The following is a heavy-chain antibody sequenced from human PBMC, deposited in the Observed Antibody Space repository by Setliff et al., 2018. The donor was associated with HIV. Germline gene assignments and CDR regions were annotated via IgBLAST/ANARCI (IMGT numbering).Heavy chain of an antibody. CDR3: ARHFGYNPGWFDS. V-gene: IGHV5-10-1*01. CDR1: GFSFTSYW. CDR2: IDPADSYT. Sequence: GESLKISCSGSGFSFTSYWISWVRQMPGKGLEWMGRIDPADSYTHYSPSFQGHITISIDKSISSASLHWSSLRTSDTAIYYCARHFGYNPGWFDSWGQGILVTVSS. D-gene: IGHD3-10*01. J-gene: IGHJ5*01.